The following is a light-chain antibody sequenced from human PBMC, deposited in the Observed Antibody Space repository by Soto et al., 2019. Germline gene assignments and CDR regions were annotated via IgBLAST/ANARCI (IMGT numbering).Light chain of an antibody. J-gene: IGKJ1*01. CDR2: LAS. CDR1: QSVTSSR. CDR3: QQYGSSPWS. V-gene: IGKV3-20*01. Sequence: EVVLTQTPDTLSLSPGESATLSCRASQSVTSSRLAWYQKKPGQSARLLIYLASSRASGIPERFSGSGSGTDLTLTISRLEPEDFALYFCQQYGSSPWSFGQGTKV.